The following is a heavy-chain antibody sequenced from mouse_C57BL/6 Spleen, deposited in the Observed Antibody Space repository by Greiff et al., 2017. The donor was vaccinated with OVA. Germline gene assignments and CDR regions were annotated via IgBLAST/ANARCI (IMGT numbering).Heavy chain of an antibody. CDR1: GFSLTSYG. J-gene: IGHJ4*01. CDR2: IWRGGST. Sequence: VQLQQSGPGLVQPSQCLSITCTVSGFSLTSYGVHWVRQSPGQGLEWLGVIWRGGSTDYNAAFMSRLSITKDNSKSQVFFKMNSLQADDTAIYYCAKTPYNYDVGYYAMDYWGQGTSVTVSS. V-gene: IGHV2-5*01. D-gene: IGHD2-12*01. CDR3: AKTPYNYDVGYYAMDY.